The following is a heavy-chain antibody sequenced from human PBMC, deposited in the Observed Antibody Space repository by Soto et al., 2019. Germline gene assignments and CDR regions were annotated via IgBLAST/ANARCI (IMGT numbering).Heavy chain of an antibody. CDR1: GGSISSGGYS. CDR3: ALCRGGYYYGMDV. Sequence: SETLSLTCAVPGGSISSGGYSWSWIRQPPGKGLEWIGYIYHSGSTYYNPSLKSRVTISVDRSKNQFSLKLSSVTAADTAVYYCALCRGGYYYGMDVWGQGTTVTVSS. CDR2: IYHSGST. V-gene: IGHV4-30-2*01. D-gene: IGHD3-10*02. J-gene: IGHJ6*02.